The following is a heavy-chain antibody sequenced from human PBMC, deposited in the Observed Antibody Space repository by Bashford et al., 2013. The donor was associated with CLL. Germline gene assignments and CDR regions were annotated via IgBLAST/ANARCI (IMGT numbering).Heavy chain of an antibody. CDR1: CPPSGVLPT. J-gene: IGHJ5*02. Sequence: SDDPRPSTCTVSWCPPSGVLPTWERGRPATAPEGERDVEVVVGCIYNSGGTEYNPSLKSRVTISRDTSNNQLSLNLRSVTASDTAVYYCARHRSNRDWFDPWGRGTLVTVSS. V-gene: IGHV4-61*05. CDR3: ARHRSNRDWFDP. CDR2: IYNSGGT. D-gene: IGHD1-26*01.